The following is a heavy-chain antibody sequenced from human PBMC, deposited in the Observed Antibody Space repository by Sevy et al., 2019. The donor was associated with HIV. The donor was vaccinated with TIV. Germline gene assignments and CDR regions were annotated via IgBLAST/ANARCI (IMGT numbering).Heavy chain of an antibody. CDR1: GGSISSSSYY. D-gene: IGHD6-13*01. CDR3: AKPYSSSWYCFDY. Sequence: SETLSLTCTVSGGSISSSSYYWGWIRQPPGKGLEWIGSIYYSGSTYYNPSLKSRVTISVDTPKNQFSLKLSSVTAADTAVYYCAKPYSSSWYCFDYWGQGTLVTVSS. J-gene: IGHJ4*02. V-gene: IGHV4-39*01. CDR2: IYYSGST.